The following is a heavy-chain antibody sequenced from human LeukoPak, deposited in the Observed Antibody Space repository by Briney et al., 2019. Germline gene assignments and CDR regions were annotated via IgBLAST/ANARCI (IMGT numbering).Heavy chain of an antibody. CDR1: GFTFSGYI. CDR2: IGTSGNPI. Sequence: PGGSLRLSCAASGFTFSGYIMNWVRQAPGKGLEWVSFIGTSGNPIYYADSVKGRFTVSRDNAKNSLYLQMNSLRAEDTAVYYCARDQWLDYWGKGTLVTVSS. CDR3: ARDQWLDY. J-gene: IGHJ4*02. V-gene: IGHV3-48*01. D-gene: IGHD6-19*01.